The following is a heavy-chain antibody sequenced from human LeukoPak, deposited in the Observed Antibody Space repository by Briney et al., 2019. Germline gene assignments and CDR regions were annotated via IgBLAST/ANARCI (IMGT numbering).Heavy chain of an antibody. D-gene: IGHD3-10*01. V-gene: IGHV3-43*01. CDR2: ISWDGGST. Sequence: GGSLRLSCAASGFTFDDYTMHWVRHAPGKGLEWVSLISWDGGSTYYADSVKGRFTISRDNSKNSLYLQMNSLRTEDTALYYCAKDMVRGVITRPDYWGQGTLVTVSS. CDR3: AKDMVRGVITRPDY. J-gene: IGHJ4*02. CDR1: GFTFDDYT.